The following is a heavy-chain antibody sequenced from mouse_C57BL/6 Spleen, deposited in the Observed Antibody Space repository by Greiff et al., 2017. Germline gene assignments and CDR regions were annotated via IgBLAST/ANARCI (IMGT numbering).Heavy chain of an antibody. CDR1: GYSFTGYY. CDR2: INPSTGGT. Sequence: VHVKQSGPELVKPGASVKISCKASGYSFTGYYMNWVKQSPEKSLEWIGEINPSTGGTTYNQKFKAKATLTVDKSSSTAYMQLKSLTSEDSAVYYCARYFTTVASYAMDYWGQGTSVTVSS. D-gene: IGHD1-1*01. CDR3: ARYFTTVASYAMDY. J-gene: IGHJ4*01. V-gene: IGHV1-42*01.